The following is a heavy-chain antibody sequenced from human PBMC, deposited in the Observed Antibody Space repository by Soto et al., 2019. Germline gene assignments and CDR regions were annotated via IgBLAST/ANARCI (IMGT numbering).Heavy chain of an antibody. CDR2: INHSGST. CDR1: GGSFSGYS. V-gene: IGHV4-34*01. Sequence: PSETLSLTCAVYGGSFSGYSWSWIRQPPGKGLEWIGEINHSGSTNYNPSLKSRVTIFVDTTKNQFSLKLSSVNAADNAVYYCERGGGSGYPRYYLCYNMDVWGKGATVSVAS. D-gene: IGHD3-22*01. CDR3: ERGGGSGYPRYYLCYNMDV. J-gene: IGHJ6*03.